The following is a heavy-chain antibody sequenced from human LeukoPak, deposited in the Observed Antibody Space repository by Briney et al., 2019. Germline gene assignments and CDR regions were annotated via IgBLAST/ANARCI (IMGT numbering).Heavy chain of an antibody. Sequence: GGSLRLSCAASGFTFSSYSMNWVRQAPGRGLEWVSSISSSSSYIYYADSVKGRFTISRDNAKNSLYLQMNSLRAEDTAVYYCARHGAVAGFDYWGQGTLVTVSS. CDR1: GFTFSSYS. V-gene: IGHV3-21*01. CDR2: ISSSSSYI. J-gene: IGHJ4*02. D-gene: IGHD6-19*01. CDR3: ARHGAVAGFDY.